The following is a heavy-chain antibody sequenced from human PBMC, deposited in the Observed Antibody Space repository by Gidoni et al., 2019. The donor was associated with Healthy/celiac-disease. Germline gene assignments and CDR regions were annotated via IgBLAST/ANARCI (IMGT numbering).Heavy chain of an antibody. J-gene: IGHJ4*02. CDR2: ISDSSSTI. CDR3: ATDGGSPWGYDS. CDR1: GFTFSSIS. D-gene: IGHD1-26*01. Sequence: EVQLVASGGGLVQPGGSLRLSCAACGFTFSSISLNWVRQAPGKGLEWVSYISDSSSTIHYAGSVKGRFTISRDNAKNSLYLQMSSLRDEDTAVYYCATDGGSPWGYDSWGQGTLVTVSS. V-gene: IGHV3-48*02.